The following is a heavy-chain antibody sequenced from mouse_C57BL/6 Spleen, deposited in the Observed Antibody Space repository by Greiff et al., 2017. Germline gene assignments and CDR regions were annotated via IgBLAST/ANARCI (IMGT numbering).Heavy chain of an antibody. CDR2: IYPSDSET. D-gene: IGHD2-2*01. Sequence: QVQLQQPGAELVRPGSSVKLSCKASGYTFTSYWMHWVKQRPIQGLEWIGNIYPSDSETHYNQKFKDKATLTVDKSSSTAYMQLSSLTSEDSAVYYCARAGYDWTWFAYWGQGTLVTVSA. J-gene: IGHJ3*01. CDR3: ARAGYDWTWFAY. V-gene: IGHV1-52*01. CDR1: GYTFTSYW.